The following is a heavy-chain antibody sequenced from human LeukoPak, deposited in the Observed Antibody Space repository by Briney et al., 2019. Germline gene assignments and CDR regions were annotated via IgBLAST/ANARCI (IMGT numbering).Heavy chain of an antibody. CDR3: ARHHAHYFYYMAV. V-gene: IGHV4-39*01. CDR1: GDSISSSSYY. Sequence: SETLSPTCTASGDSISSSSYYWGWIRQPPGKGLEWIGSIYYSGTTYYTPSLKSRVSISVDTSKNQFSLRLNSPTATDTAVYYCARHHAHYFYYMAVWGKGTLVIVSS. J-gene: IGHJ6*03. CDR2: IYYSGTT.